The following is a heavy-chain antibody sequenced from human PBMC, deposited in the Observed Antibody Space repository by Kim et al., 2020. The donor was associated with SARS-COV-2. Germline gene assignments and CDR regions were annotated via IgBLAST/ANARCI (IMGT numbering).Heavy chain of an antibody. V-gene: IGHV4-31*03. CDR1: GGSISSGGYY. D-gene: IGHD3-16*02. CDR3: ARDSNYDYVWGSYRPVPMDV. Sequence: SETLSLTCTVSGGSISSGGYYWSWIRQHPGKGLEWIGYIYYSGSTYYNPSLKSRVTISVDTSKNQFSLKLSSVTAADTAVYYCARDSNYDYVWGSYRPVPMDVWGQGTTVTVSS. CDR2: IYYSGST. J-gene: IGHJ6*02.